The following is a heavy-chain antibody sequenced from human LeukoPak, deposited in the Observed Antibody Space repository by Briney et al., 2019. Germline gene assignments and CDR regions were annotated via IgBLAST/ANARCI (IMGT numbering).Heavy chain of an antibody. J-gene: IGHJ4*02. V-gene: IGHV3-48*01. CDR2: ISSSSTI. D-gene: IGHD6-19*01. CDR3: ARGGRAVAADY. CDR1: GFTFSSYS. Sequence: GGSLRLSCAASGFTFSSYSMNWVRQAPGKGLEWVSYISSSSTIYYADSVKGRFTISRDNAKNTLYLQMNSLRAEDTAVYYCARGGRAVAADYWGQGTLVTVSS.